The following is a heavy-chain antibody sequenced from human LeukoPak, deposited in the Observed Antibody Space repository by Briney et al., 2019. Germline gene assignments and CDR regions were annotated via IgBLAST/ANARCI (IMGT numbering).Heavy chain of an antibody. J-gene: IGHJ6*02. CDR1: GFTFSSYA. Sequence: GGSLRLSCAASGFTFSSYAMSWVRQAPGKGLEWVSAISGSGGSTYYADSVKGRFTISRDNSKNTLYLQMNSLRAEDTAVYYCAKGQYYYDSSGPHNYYYYYGMDVWGQGTTVTVSS. D-gene: IGHD3-22*01. CDR2: ISGSGGST. V-gene: IGHV3-23*01. CDR3: AKGQYYYDSSGPHNYYYYYGMDV.